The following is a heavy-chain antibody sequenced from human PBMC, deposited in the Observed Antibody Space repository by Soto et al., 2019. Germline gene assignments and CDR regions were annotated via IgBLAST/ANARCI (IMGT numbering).Heavy chain of an antibody. CDR2: ISDSGGST. V-gene: IGHV3-23*01. CDR3: AKEVRGLTYYFDY. D-gene: IGHD3-10*01. J-gene: IGHJ4*02. CDR1: GFTFSSYA. Sequence: PGGSLRLSCVASGFTFSSYAMSWVRQAPGKGLEWVSAISDSGGSTYYADSVKGRFTISRDNSKNTLFLQMSSLRAEDTAVYYCAKEVRGLTYYFDYWGQGTLVTVSS.